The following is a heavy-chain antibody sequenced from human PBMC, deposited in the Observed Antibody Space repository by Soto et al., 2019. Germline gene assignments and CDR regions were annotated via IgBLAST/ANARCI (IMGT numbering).Heavy chain of an antibody. CDR1: GFTFSDYY. CDR2: ISGSGGST. J-gene: IGHJ4*02. CDR3: AKGVAAAGIFDY. V-gene: IGHV3-23*01. D-gene: IGHD6-13*01. Sequence: GGSLILSCAASGFTFSDYYMSWVRQAPGKGLEWVSAISGSGGSTYYADSVKGRFTISRDNSKNTLYLQMNSLRAEDTAVYYCAKGVAAAGIFDYWGQGTLVTVSS.